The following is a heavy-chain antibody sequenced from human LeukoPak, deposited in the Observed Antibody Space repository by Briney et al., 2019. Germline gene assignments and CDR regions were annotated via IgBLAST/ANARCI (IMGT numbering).Heavy chain of an antibody. Sequence: GASVKVSCKASGYTFTGYYMHWVRQAPGQGLEWMGWINPNSGGTNYAQKFQGRVTMTRDTSISTAYMELSRLRSDDTAVYYCARDRPAAANWFDPWGQGTLVTVSS. J-gene: IGHJ5*02. CDR2: INPNSGGT. D-gene: IGHD2-2*01. V-gene: IGHV1-2*02. CDR1: GYTFTGYY. CDR3: ARDRPAAANWFDP.